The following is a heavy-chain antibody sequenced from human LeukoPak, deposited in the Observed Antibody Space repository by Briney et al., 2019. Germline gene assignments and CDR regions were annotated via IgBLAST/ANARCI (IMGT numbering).Heavy chain of an antibody. V-gene: IGHV4-34*08. CDR1: GFTFSSYA. J-gene: IGHJ4*02. CDR2: INHSGST. D-gene: IGHD6-13*01. Sequence: GSLRLSCAASGFTFSSYAMSWIRQPPGKGLEWIGEINHSGSTNYNPSLKSRVTISVDTSKNQFSLKLSSVTAADTAVYYCAGRGIAAAAPVTNFDYWGQGTLVTVSS. CDR3: AGRGIAAAAPVTNFDY.